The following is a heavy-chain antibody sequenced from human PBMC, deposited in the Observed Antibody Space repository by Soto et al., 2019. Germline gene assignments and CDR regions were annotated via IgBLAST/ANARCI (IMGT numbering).Heavy chain of an antibody. Sequence: PGGSLRLSCAASGFTFSSYGMHWVRQAPGKGLEWVAVISYDGSNKYYADSVKGRFTISRDNSKNTLYLQMNSLRAEDTAVYYCAKVMWDYDFWSGSPGVMDVWGKGTTVTVSS. CDR1: GFTFSSYG. CDR2: ISYDGSNK. CDR3: AKVMWDYDFWSGSPGVMDV. D-gene: IGHD3-3*01. J-gene: IGHJ6*03. V-gene: IGHV3-30*18.